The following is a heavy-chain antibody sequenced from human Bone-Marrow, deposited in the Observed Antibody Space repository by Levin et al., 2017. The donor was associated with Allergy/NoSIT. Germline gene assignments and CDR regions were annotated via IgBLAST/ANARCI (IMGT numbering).Heavy chain of an antibody. J-gene: IGHJ4*02. Sequence: SQTLSLPCTVSGGSIRGSYWSWIRQPPGKGLEWIGYIYYSGNTNYNPSLKSRVSMSVDTSKNQFSLRLSSVTAADTAVYYCAKYSTGWYGTNFDYWGQGTLVTVSS. CDR2: IYYSGNT. CDR3: AKYSTGWYGTNFDY. CDR1: GGSIRGSY. V-gene: IGHV4-59*01. D-gene: IGHD6-19*01.